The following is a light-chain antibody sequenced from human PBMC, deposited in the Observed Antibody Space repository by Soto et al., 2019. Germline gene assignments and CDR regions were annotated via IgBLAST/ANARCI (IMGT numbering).Light chain of an antibody. Sequence: EIVMTQSPATLSVSPGERATLSCGASQSVGRNLAWFQQKPGQAPSLLIYDASTRVTGIPARFSGSGSGTEFTLTISSLQSEDFATYYCQQYNNWPIYTFGQGTQLEIK. V-gene: IGKV3-15*01. CDR2: DAS. CDR1: QSVGRN. CDR3: QQYNNWPIYT. J-gene: IGKJ2*01.